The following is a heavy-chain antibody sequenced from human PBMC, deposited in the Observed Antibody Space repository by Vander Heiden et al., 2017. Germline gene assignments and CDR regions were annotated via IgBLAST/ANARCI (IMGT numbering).Heavy chain of an antibody. CDR1: GSTFSSYA. CDR2: ISGSGGST. D-gene: IGHD3-22*01. V-gene: IGHV3-23*01. J-gene: IGHJ4*02. Sequence: EVQLLESGGGLVQPGGSLRLSCAASGSTFSSYAMSWVRQAPGKGLEWVSAISGSGGSTYYADSVKGRFTISRDNSKNTLYLQMNSLRAEDTAVYYCARNYYDSSGYFDYWGQGTLVTVSS. CDR3: ARNYYDSSGYFDY.